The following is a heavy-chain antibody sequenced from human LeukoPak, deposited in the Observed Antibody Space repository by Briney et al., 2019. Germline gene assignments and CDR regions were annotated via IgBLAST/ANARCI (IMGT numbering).Heavy chain of an antibody. CDR2: IYYSGST. V-gene: IGHV4-59*11. CDR3: ARAVYSTYYYYYMDV. D-gene: IGHD4-11*01. J-gene: IGHJ6*03. CDR1: GGSISSHY. Sequence: SETLSLTCTVSGGSISSHYWSWIRQPPGKGLEWIGYIYYSGSTNYNPSLKSRVTISVDTSKNQFSLKLSSVTAADTAVYYCARAVYSTYYYYYMDVWGKGTTVTVSS.